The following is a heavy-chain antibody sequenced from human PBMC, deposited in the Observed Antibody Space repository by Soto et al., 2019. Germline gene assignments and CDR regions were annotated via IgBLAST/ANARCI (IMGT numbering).Heavy chain of an antibody. J-gene: IGHJ1*01. D-gene: IGHD6-19*01. CDR3: AKGVPGIAVAGTGYFQH. Sequence: PGGSLRLSCAASGFTFSYYTMSWVRQAPGKGLEWVSGISGSGDTIYYADSVKGRFTISRDNSKNTLYLQMNSLRAEDTAVYYCAKGVPGIAVAGTGYFQHWGQGTLVTVSS. CDR2: ISGSGDTI. CDR1: GFTFSYYT. V-gene: IGHV3-23*01.